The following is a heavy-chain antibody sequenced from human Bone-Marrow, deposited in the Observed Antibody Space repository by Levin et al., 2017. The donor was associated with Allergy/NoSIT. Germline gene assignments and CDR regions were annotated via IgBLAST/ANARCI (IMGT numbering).Heavy chain of an antibody. D-gene: IGHD7-27*01. Sequence: GGSLRLSCAASGFTFSSHGMHWVRQVPGKGLEWVAVIWYDGSNKYYADSVKGRFTISRDNSKNTLYLQMNSLRAEDTAVYYCATNWGSGGEDYWGQGTLVTVSS. CDR2: IWYDGSNK. CDR1: GFTFSSHG. J-gene: IGHJ4*02. CDR3: ATNWGSGGEDY. V-gene: IGHV3-33*01.